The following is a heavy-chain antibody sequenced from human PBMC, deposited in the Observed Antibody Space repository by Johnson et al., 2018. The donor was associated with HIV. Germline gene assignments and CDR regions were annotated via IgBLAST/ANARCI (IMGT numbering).Heavy chain of an antibody. Sequence: QVQLVESGGGLVQPGRSLRLSCAASGFTFDDYSMHWVRPAPGKGLEWVAFIRYAGSYKYYVDSVKCRFTISRDNSKNKLYLQMNSLRAEDTAVYYCASRLSYGSGSHRGDAFDIWGQGTMVTVSS. J-gene: IGHJ3*02. CDR2: IRYAGSYK. CDR3: ASRLSYGSGSHRGDAFDI. D-gene: IGHD3-10*01. V-gene: IGHV3-33*08. CDR1: GFTFDDYS.